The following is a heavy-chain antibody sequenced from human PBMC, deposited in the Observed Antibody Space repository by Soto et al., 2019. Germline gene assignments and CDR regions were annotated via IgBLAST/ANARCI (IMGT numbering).Heavy chain of an antibody. CDR2: INTNKGNT. D-gene: IGHD1-26*01. Sequence: GSVKVSCKASGYPFTSYGISWVRQAPGQGLEWMGWINTNKGNTDYAQRLQDRVTLTTDTSTSTAYMELRSLRSDDTAVYYCARNPSGSSFDYWGQGTLVTVSS. CDR1: GYPFTSYG. J-gene: IGHJ4*02. CDR3: ARNPSGSSFDY. V-gene: IGHV1-18*04.